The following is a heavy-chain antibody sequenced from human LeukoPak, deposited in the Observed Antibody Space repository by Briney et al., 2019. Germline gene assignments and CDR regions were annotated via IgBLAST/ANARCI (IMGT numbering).Heavy chain of an antibody. V-gene: IGHV3-30*01. CDR1: GFTFSDYV. Sequence: GRSLRLSCAASGFTFSDYVMHWVRQAPGKGLEWVAFISYDGTNEDHADSVKGRFTISRDNSKNTLYLQMNSLRGEDTAVYYCARGYCSSTSCYHYFDYWGQGALVTASS. CDR2: ISYDGTNE. CDR3: ARGYCSSTSCYHYFDY. D-gene: IGHD2-2*01. J-gene: IGHJ4*02.